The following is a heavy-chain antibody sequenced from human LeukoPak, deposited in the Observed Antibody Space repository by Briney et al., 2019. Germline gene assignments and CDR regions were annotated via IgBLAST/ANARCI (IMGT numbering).Heavy chain of an antibody. J-gene: IGHJ4*02. Sequence: GGSLRLSCAASGFTFSSYGMSWVRQAPGKGLEWVGRIKSKTDGGTTDYAAPVKGRFTISRDDSKNTLYLQMNSLKTEDTAVYYCTTASRGWYSYWGQGTLVTVSS. CDR2: IKSKTDGGTT. V-gene: IGHV3-15*01. CDR1: GFTFSSYG. D-gene: IGHD6-19*01. CDR3: TTASRGWYSY.